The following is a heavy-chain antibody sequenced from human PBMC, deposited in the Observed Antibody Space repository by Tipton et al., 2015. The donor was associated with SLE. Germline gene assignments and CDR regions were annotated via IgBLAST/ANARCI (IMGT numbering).Heavy chain of an antibody. CDR2: GYHSGST. CDR3: ARGGGSYYDY. Sequence: TLSLTCTVSGDSIGRSNYYWGWIRQTPGKGLEWIGTGYHSGSTHYNPSLKSRVTITVDTSKNQFSLKLTSVNAADTAVYYCARGGGSYYDYWGQGTLVTVSS. J-gene: IGHJ4*02. V-gene: IGHV4-39*07. D-gene: IGHD1-26*01. CDR1: GDSIGRSNYY.